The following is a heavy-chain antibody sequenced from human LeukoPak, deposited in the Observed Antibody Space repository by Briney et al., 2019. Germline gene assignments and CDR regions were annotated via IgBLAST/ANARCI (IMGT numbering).Heavy chain of an antibody. CDR1: GGSISSYY. J-gene: IGHJ4*02. Sequence: TSETLSLTCTVSGGSISSYYWTWIRQPPGKGLEWIGYIHYSGSSRSHPSLNSRVTMSVDTSKSQFSLKLTSVTAADTAVYYCARGRRTAVVTDFDYWGQGTLVTVSS. V-gene: IGHV4-59*01. D-gene: IGHD2-21*02. CDR3: ARGRRTAVVTDFDY. CDR2: IHYSGSS.